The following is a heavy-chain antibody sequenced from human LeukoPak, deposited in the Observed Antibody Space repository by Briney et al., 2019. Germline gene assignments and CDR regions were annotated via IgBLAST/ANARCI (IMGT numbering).Heavy chain of an antibody. CDR2: ISSSSSTI. CDR1: GFTFSSYS. CDR3: ARQPYLNFDY. V-gene: IGHV3-48*02. Sequence: GGSLRLSCAASGFTFSSYSMNWVCQAPGKGLEWVSYISSSSSTIYYADSVKGRFTISRDNAKNSLYLQMNSLRDEDTALYYCARQPYLNFDYWGQGTLVTVSS. J-gene: IGHJ4*02.